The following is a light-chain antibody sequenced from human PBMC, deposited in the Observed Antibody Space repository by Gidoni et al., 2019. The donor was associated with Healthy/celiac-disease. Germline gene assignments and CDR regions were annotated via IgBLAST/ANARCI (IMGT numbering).Light chain of an antibody. CDR3: QQYNSYSPYT. J-gene: IGKJ2*01. Sequence: DIQMTQSHSTLAASVGDRVTITCRASQSISSWLAWYQQKPGQAPKLLVYDASSLGSGVPSRFSGSGSGTEFTLTISSLQPDDFATYYCQQYNSYSPYTFGQXTKLEIK. CDR2: DAS. V-gene: IGKV1-5*01. CDR1: QSISSW.